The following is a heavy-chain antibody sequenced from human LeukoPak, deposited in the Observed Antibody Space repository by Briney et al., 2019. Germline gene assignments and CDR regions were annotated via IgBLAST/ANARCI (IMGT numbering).Heavy chain of an antibody. CDR1: GGSISSGGYY. J-gene: IGHJ4*02. D-gene: IGHD1-14*01. CDR2: IYYSGST. V-gene: IGHV4-31*03. Sequence: SQTLSLTCTVSGGSISSGGYYWSWIRQHPGKGLEWIGYIYYSGSTYYNPTLKSRVTISVDTSENQFSLKLTSVTAADTAVYYCARSPEYYFDYWGQGTLVTVSS. CDR3: ARSPEYYFDY.